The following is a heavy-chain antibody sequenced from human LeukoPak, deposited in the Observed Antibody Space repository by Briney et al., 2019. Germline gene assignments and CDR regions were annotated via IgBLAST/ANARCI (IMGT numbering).Heavy chain of an antibody. V-gene: IGHV1-2*02. CDR3: ARGHYGGNSIPKTHFDY. CDR1: GYTFTGYY. J-gene: IGHJ4*02. D-gene: IGHD4-23*01. Sequence: GASVKVSCKASGYTFTGYYMHWVRQAPGQGLEWMGWINPNSGGTNYAQKFQGRVTMTGDTSISTAYMELSRLRSDDTAVYYCARGHYGGNSIPKTHFDYWGQGTLVTVSS. CDR2: INPNSGGT.